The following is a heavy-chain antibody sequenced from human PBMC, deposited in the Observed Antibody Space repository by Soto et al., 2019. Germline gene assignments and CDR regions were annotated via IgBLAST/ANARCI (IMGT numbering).Heavy chain of an antibody. CDR2: INSDGSRT. J-gene: IGHJ5*02. V-gene: IGHV3-74*01. D-gene: IGHD6-13*01. CDR3: ARVLTGSWNWFDP. CDR1: GFTFSSYW. Sequence: EVQLVESGGGLVQPGESLILSCAASGFTFSSYWMHWVRQAPGKGLVWVSRINSDGSRTNYADSVKGRFIVSRDNAKNTQYLQMNSLRAEDTAVYYCARVLTGSWNWFDPWGQGTLVTVSS.